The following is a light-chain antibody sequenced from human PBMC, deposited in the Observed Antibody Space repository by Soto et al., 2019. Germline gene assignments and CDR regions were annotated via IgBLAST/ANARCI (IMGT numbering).Light chain of an antibody. J-gene: IGKJ1*01. CDR2: AAS. V-gene: IGKV1-39*01. CDR1: QNINNY. Sequence: IQVTQSPSSLSASVGDRVAITCRASQNINNYLNWYQQKPGKAPKLMIYAASTLQRGVPSRFSGSGSGTDFTLTISSLQPEDFATYYCQQSYSSPRTFGHGTKVDI. CDR3: QQSYSSPRT.